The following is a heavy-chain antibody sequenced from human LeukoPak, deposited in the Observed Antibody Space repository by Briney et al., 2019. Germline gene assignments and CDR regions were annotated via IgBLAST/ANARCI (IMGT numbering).Heavy chain of an antibody. CDR2: IIPIFGTA. CDR1: GGTFSSYA. V-gene: IGHV1-69*13. CDR3: ARDKGSYDSSGYYSGVY. D-gene: IGHD3-22*01. Sequence: SVKVSCKASGGTFSSYAISWVRQAPGQGLEWMGGIIPIFGTANYAQKFQGRVTITADESTSTACMELSSLRSEDTAVYYCARDKGSYDSSGYYSGVYWGQGTLVTVSS. J-gene: IGHJ4*02.